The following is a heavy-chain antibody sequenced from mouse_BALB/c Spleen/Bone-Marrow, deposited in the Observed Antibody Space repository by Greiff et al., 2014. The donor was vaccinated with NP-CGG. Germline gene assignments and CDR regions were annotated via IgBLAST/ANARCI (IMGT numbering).Heavy chain of an antibody. V-gene: IGHV1S41*01. J-gene: IGHJ4*01. CDR3: ARYDYAMDY. CDR1: GYTFTNFW. CDR2: IAPGSGTT. Sequence: DLVKPGASVKLSCKASGYTFTNFWINWIKQRPGQGLEWIGRIAPGSGTTYYNEMFKSKATLTVDTSSSTAYIQLSSLSSEDSAVYFCARYDYAMDYWGQGTSVTVSS. D-gene: IGHD2-3*01.